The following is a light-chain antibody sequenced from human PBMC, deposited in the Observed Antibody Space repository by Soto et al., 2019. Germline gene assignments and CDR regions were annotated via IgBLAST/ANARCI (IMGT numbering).Light chain of an antibody. CDR3: QSYDSSLSGSV. J-gene: IGLJ2*01. CDR2: GNN. V-gene: IGLV1-40*01. Sequence: QSVLTQPPSVSGAPGQRVTISCTGSRSNIGAGNDVHWYQQRPGTAPKLLIYGNNNQPSGVPDRFSGSKSGTSASLAITGLQAEDEADYYCQSYDSSLSGSVFGGGTQLTVL. CDR1: RSNIGAGND.